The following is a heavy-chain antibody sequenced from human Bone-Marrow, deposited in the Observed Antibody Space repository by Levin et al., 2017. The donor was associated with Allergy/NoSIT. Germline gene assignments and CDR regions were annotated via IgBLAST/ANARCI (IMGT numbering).Heavy chain of an antibody. J-gene: IGHJ4*02. CDR3: ARGPDYGEYGDSSPNYFDY. CDR2: ISSSGSTI. Sequence: PGGSLRLSCAASGFTFSDYYMSWIRQAPGKGLEWVSYISSSGSTIYYADSVKGRFTISRDNAKNSLYLQMNSLRAEDTAVYYCARGPDYGEYGDSSPNYFDYWGQGTLVTVAA. CDR1: GFTFSDYY. D-gene: IGHD4-17*01. V-gene: IGHV3-11*01.